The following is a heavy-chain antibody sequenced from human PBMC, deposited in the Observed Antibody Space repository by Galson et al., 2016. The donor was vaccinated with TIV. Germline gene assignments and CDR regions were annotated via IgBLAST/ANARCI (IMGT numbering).Heavy chain of an antibody. D-gene: IGHD2/OR15-2a*01. CDR2: IWYDGSNK. CDR1: GFSFSSYG. CDR3: AREFYLNYYYGMDV. J-gene: IGHJ6*02. V-gene: IGHV3-33*01. Sequence: SLRLSCAASGFSFSSYGMHWVRQGPGKGLAWVTFIWYDGSNKYYTDSVKGRFTISRDNSKNTLSLQMNSLRAEDTAVYFCAREFYLNYYYGMDVWGQGTTVTVSS.